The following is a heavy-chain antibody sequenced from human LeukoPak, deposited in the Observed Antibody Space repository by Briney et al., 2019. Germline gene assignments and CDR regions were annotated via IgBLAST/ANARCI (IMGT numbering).Heavy chain of an antibody. CDR1: GFTFSSYA. V-gene: IGHV3-64D*06. D-gene: IGHD2-15*01. CDR3: VKDQGYCSGGSCYEY. J-gene: IGHJ4*02. CDR2: ISSNGGST. Sequence: GGSLRPSCSASGFTFSSYAMHWVRQAPGKGLEYVSAISSNGGSTYYADSVKGRFTISRDNSKNTLYLQMSSLRAEDTAVYYCVKDQGYCSGGSCYEYWGQGTLVTVSS.